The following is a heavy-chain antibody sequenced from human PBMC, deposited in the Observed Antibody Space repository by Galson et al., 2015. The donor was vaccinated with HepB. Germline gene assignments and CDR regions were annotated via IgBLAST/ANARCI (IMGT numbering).Heavy chain of an antibody. CDR1: GFTFSNAW. CDR2: IKSKTDGGTT. D-gene: IGHD6-13*01. CDR3: TTRTGTRYSSSWYDYYYYYGMDV. J-gene: IGHJ6*02. Sequence: SLRLSCAASGFTFSNAWMNWVRQAPGKGLEWVGRIKSKTDGGTTDYAAPVKGRFTISRDDSKNTLYLQMNSLKTEDTAVYYCTTRTGTRYSSSWYDYYYYYGMDVWGQGTTVTVSS. V-gene: IGHV3-15*07.